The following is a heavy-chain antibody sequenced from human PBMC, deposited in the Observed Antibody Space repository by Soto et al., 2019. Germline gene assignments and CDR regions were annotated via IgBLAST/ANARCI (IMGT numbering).Heavy chain of an antibody. CDR1: GGSITSSNW. D-gene: IGHD3-22*01. Sequence: QVQLQESGPGLVKPSGTLSLTCVVSGGSITSSNWWNWVRQPPRKGLEWIGEISHSGTTNFNPSLKSRVTISVDKSKNQFSLKLSSVTAAAPAVYYCARDGYYDTSGYFDFRAFDIWGQGTKVTVSS. CDR3: ARDGYYDTSGYFDFRAFDI. J-gene: IGHJ3*02. CDR2: ISHSGTT. V-gene: IGHV4-4*02.